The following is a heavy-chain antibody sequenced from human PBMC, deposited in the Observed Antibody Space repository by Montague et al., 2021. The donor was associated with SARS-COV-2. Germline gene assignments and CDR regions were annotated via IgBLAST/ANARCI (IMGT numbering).Heavy chain of an antibody. CDR3: ARDHSTIWGPSYGMDV. CDR2: ISSSGSTI. CDR1: GFTFSSYE. J-gene: IGHJ6*02. Sequence: SLRLSCAASGFTFSSYEMNWVRQAPGKGLEWVSYISSSGSTIYYADSVKGRFTISRDNAKYSLYLQMNSLRAEDTAVYYCARDHSTIWGPSYGMDVWGQGTTVTVSS. D-gene: IGHD5-24*01. V-gene: IGHV3-48*03.